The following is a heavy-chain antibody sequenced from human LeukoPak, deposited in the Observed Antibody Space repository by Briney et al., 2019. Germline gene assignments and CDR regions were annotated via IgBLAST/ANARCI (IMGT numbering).Heavy chain of an antibody. V-gene: IGHV4-4*07. CDR1: GGSISSCY. Sequence: SETLSLTCTVSGGSISSCYWSWIRQPAGKGLEWIGRIYTSGSTNYNPSLKSRVTMSVDTSKNQFSLKLSSVTAADTAVYYCARGGGWYLSRGYYYGMDVWGQGTTVTVSS. D-gene: IGHD6-19*01. CDR2: IYTSGST. CDR3: ARGGGWYLSRGYYYGMDV. J-gene: IGHJ6*02.